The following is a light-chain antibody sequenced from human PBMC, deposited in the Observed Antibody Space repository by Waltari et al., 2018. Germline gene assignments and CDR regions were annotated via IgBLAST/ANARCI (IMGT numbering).Light chain of an antibody. J-gene: IGKJ4*01. CDR2: GAS. V-gene: IGKV3-20*01. Sequence: EMVLTQSHGTLSLSPGERATLSCSASQTVRTTYLAWYQQKPGQAPTLLIYGASSRATSIPDRFSGSGSETDFSLTISSLEPEDFAVYYCQQYDISPLTFGGGTKVEIK. CDR3: QQYDISPLT. CDR1: QTVRTTY.